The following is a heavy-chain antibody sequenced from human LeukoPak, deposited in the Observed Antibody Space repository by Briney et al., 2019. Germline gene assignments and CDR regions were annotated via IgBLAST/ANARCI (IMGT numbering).Heavy chain of an antibody. CDR1: GFTFSSYA. D-gene: IGHD3-16*02. J-gene: IGHJ3*02. Sequence: GGSLRLSCAASGFTFSSYAMSWVRQAPGKGLEWVSAISGSGGSTYYADFVKGRFTISRDNSKNTLYLQMNSLRAEDTAVYYCAKSGRYPDAFDIWGQGTMVTVSS. V-gene: IGHV3-23*01. CDR3: AKSGRYPDAFDI. CDR2: ISGSGGST.